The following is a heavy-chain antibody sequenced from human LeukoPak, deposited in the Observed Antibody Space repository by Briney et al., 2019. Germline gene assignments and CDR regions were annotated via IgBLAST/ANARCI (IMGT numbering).Heavy chain of an antibody. CDR2: INHSGST. CDR1: GGSFSGYY. CDR3: ARALGYCSSTSCQNWFDP. D-gene: IGHD2-2*01. J-gene: IGHJ5*02. V-gene: IGHV4-34*01. Sequence: PSETLSLTCAVYGGSFSGYYWSWIRQPPGKGLEWIGEINHSGSTNYNPSLKSRVTISVDTSKNQFSLKLSSVTAADTAVYYCARALGYCSSTSCQNWFDPWRQGTLVTVSS.